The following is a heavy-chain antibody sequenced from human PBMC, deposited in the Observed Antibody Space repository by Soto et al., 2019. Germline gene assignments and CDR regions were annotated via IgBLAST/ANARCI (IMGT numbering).Heavy chain of an antibody. V-gene: IGHV4-30-4*01. CDR3: ARSVDTAMGPSFDY. Sequence: SETLSLTCTVSGGSISSGDYYWSWIRQPPGKGLEWIGYIYYSGSTYYNPSLKSRVTISVDTSKNQFSLKLSSVTAADTAVYYCARSVDTAMGPSFDYWGQGTLVTVSS. J-gene: IGHJ4*02. D-gene: IGHD5-18*01. CDR1: GGSISSGDYY. CDR2: IYYSGST.